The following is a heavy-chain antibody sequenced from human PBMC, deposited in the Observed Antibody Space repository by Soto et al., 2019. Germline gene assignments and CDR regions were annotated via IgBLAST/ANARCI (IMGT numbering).Heavy chain of an antibody. CDR3: AREKTSYGMDV. V-gene: IGHV1-8*01. Sequence: QVQLVQSGAEVKKPGASVKVSCKASGYTFTSYDINWVRQATGQGLEWMGWMNPNSGNTGYAQKFQGRVTMTSNTSISTAYMKLSSLRSDYTAVYYCAREKTSYGMDVWGQGTTVTVSS. CDR2: MNPNSGNT. J-gene: IGHJ6*02. CDR1: GYTFTSYD.